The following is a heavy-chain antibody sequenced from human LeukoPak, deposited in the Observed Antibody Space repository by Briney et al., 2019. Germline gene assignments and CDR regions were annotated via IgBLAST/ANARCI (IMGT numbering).Heavy chain of an antibody. V-gene: IGHV4-4*07. Sequence: SETLSLTCTVSGGSIGSYYWSWIREPAGKGVEWIGRIYTSGSTNYNPSLKSRVTMSVDTSKNQFSLKLSSVTAADTAVYYCARDLVVLRFLEWLPEFEHDAFDIWGQGTMVTVSS. CDR2: IYTSGST. J-gene: IGHJ3*02. CDR3: ARDLVVLRFLEWLPEFEHDAFDI. D-gene: IGHD3-3*01. CDR1: GGSIGSYY.